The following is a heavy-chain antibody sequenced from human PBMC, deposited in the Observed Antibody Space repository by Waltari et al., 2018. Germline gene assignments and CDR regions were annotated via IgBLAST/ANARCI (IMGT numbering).Heavy chain of an antibody. J-gene: IGHJ3*01. D-gene: IGHD3-10*01. CDR1: GDTFTDNY. CDR2: LEPEDGQA. Sequence: EVQLLQSGAEVKKPGTPVKISCKVSGDTFTDNYIHWIQQAPGKGLQWMGPLEPEDGQAVYAEKFQGRVTMTADTSIHTAYMELTSLTSEDTAFYYCAAALGGGISASRPFHFWGQGTMITVSS. V-gene: IGHV1-69-2*01. CDR3: AAALGGGISASRPFHF.